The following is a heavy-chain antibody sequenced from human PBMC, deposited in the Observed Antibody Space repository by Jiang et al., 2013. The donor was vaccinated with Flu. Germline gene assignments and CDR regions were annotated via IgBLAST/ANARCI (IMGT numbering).Heavy chain of an antibody. J-gene: IGHJ4*02. CDR2: IDPSDSYT. V-gene: IGHV5-10-1*01. D-gene: IGHD6-19*01. CDR1: GYSFTSYW. Sequence: GAEVKKPGESLRISCKGSGYSFTSYWISWVRQMPGKGLEWMGRIDPSDSYTNYSPSFQGHVTISADKSISTAYLQWSSLKASDTAMYYCARRISSGIAVAGTIDYWGQGTLVTVSS. CDR3: ARRISSGIAVAGTIDY.